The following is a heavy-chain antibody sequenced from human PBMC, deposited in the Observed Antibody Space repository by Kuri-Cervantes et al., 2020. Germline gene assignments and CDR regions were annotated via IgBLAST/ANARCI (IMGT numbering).Heavy chain of an antibody. CDR3: ARAANSRGYCSGGSCYWAYWFDP. Sequence: SETLSLTCAVSGGSISSSNWWSWVRQPPGKGLEWIGYIYYSGSTNYNPSLKSRVTISVDTSKNQFSLKLSSVTAADTAVYYCARAANSRGYCSGGSCYWAYWFDPWGQGTLVTVSS. CDR2: IYYSGST. CDR1: GGSISSSNW. V-gene: IGHV4-4*02. J-gene: IGHJ5*02. D-gene: IGHD2-15*01.